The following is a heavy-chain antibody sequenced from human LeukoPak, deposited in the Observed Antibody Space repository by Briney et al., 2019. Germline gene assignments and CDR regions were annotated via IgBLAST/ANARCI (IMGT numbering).Heavy chain of an antibody. CDR3: ARDVNWFDP. Sequence: PQTLSLTCTVSGVSIRNGNYYWSRIRQPPGKGLEWIGNIYFSGSTDYNPSLRSRVSISVDMSKNQFSLKLSSVTAADTAVYYCARDVNWFDPWGQGTLVTVSS. V-gene: IGHV4-30-4*01. CDR1: GVSIRNGNYY. CDR2: IYFSGST. J-gene: IGHJ5*02.